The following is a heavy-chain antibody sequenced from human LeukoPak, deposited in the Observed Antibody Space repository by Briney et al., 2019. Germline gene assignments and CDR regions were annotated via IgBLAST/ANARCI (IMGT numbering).Heavy chain of an antibody. D-gene: IGHD5-12*01. J-gene: IGHJ4*02. V-gene: IGHV1-3*01. Sequence: GASVTVSFKASGYTFTNYAIHWIRQAPGQRLEWMGWISGGSGSTKYSQKLQGRVTITRDTSASTAYMELSSLISEDTAVYYCARDYGYSLLFYWDQGTLVSVSS. CDR3: ARDYGYSLLFY. CDR1: GYTFTNYA. CDR2: ISGGSGST.